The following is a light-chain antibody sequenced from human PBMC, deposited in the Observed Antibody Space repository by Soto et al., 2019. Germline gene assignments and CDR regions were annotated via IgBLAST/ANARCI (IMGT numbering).Light chain of an antibody. V-gene: IGKV3-11*01. CDR2: GAS. CDR3: QQRNSWPIT. J-gene: IGKJ5*01. CDR1: QTFINSF. Sequence: EIVLTQSPGTLYLSPGESATLSCSASQTFINSFLSWFQQIPGQAPRLLIYGASNRATGIPDRFSGSGSGTDFTLTISSLEPEDFAVYYCQQRNSWPITFGQGTRLEIK.